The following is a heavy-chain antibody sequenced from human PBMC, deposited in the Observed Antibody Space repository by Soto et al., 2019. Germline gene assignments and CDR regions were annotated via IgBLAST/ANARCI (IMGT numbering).Heavy chain of an antibody. Sequence: SVKVSCKASGGTFSSYAISWVRQAPGQGLEWMGGIIPIFGTANYAQKFQGRVTITADESTSTAYMELSSLRSEDTAVYYCARDVASNYYDSSGYPGYWGQGTLVTVSS. CDR2: IIPIFGTA. CDR3: ARDVASNYYDSSGYPGY. V-gene: IGHV1-69*13. D-gene: IGHD3-22*01. CDR1: GGTFSSYA. J-gene: IGHJ4*02.